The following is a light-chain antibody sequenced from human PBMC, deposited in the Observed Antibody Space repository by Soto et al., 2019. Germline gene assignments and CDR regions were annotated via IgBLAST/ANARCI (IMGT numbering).Light chain of an antibody. CDR2: TNT. V-gene: IGLV1-40*01. CDR1: SSNIGAGYD. CDR3: HSYDSSLSDVV. Sequence: QSVLTQPPSVSGAPGQRVTISCSGSSSNIGAGYDVEWYQQLPGTAPKVLIYTNTYRPPGVPDRFSGSKSGTSASLAITGLQAEDEADYYCHSYDSSLSDVVFCGVTNQTVL. J-gene: IGLJ2*01.